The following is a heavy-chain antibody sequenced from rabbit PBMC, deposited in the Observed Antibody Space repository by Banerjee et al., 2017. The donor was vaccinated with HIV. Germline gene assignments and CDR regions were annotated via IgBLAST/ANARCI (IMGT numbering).Heavy chain of an antibody. D-gene: IGHD7-1*01. Sequence: QSLEESGGDLVKPGASLTLTCTASGFSFSSSYWICWVRQAPGKGLEWIACIYPGSSAITFYASWVNGRFTISKTSSTTVTLQMTSLTAADTATYFCARDAGYAGYHFNLWGPGTLVTVS. CDR2: IYPGSSAIT. J-gene: IGHJ4*01. V-gene: IGHV1S40*01. CDR1: GFSFSSSYW. CDR3: ARDAGYAGYHFNL.